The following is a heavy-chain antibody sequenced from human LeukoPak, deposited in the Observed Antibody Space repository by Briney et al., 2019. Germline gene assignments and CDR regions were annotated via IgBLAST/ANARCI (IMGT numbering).Heavy chain of an antibody. CDR2: INTNTGNP. CDR1: GYTFTSYA. Sequence: ASVKVSCKASGYTFTSYAMNWVRQAPGQGLEWMGWINTNTGNPAYAQGFTGRFVFSLDTSVSTAYLQISSLKAEDTAVYYCARDNYVRGSSFYDYWGQGTLVTVSS. V-gene: IGHV7-4-1*02. CDR3: ARDNYVRGSSFYDY. D-gene: IGHD3-10*01. J-gene: IGHJ4*02.